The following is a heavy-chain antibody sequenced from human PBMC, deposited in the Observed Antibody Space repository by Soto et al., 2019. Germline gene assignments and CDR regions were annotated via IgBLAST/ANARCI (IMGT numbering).Heavy chain of an antibody. CDR1: GGSFNSYY. D-gene: IGHD5-18*01. CDR2: LNHSGST. J-gene: IGHJ4*02. Sequence: SETLSLTCAVRGGSFNSYYWSWIRQPPGKGLEWIGELNHSGSTNYTPSLKSRVTISVDTSKNHFSLKLSSVTAADTAVYYCARAARPRGYWYGCFDYWGQGTLGTVSS. V-gene: IGHV4-34*01. CDR3: ARAARPRGYWYGCFDY.